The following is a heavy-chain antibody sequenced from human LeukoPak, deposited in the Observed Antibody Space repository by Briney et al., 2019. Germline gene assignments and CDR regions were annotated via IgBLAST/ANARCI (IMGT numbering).Heavy chain of an antibody. Sequence: SETLSLTCAVYGGSFSGYYWSWIRQPPGKGLEWIGEINHSGSTNYNPSLKSRVTISVDTSKNQFSLKLSSVTAADTAVYYCARERETLGYCSGGSCYPNYYYMDVWGKGTTVTVSS. D-gene: IGHD2-15*01. CDR2: INHSGST. CDR1: GGSFSGYY. J-gene: IGHJ6*03. CDR3: ARERETLGYCSGGSCYPNYYYMDV. V-gene: IGHV4-34*01.